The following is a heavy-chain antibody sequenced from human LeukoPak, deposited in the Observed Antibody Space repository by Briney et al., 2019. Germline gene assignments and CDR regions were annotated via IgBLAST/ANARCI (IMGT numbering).Heavy chain of an antibody. CDR1: GYTFTRYY. J-gene: IGHJ4*02. CDR2: INPSGGST. CDR3: ARALAPAAGRRAGMMGD. Sequence: ASVKVSCKTSGYTFTRYYIHWVRQAPGQGLEWMTTINPSGGSTSYVQKFQGRVTMTSDMSTSTVYMELSSLRSEDTAVYYCARALAPAAGRRAGMMGDWGQGTLVTVSS. D-gene: IGHD6-13*01. V-gene: IGHV1-46*01.